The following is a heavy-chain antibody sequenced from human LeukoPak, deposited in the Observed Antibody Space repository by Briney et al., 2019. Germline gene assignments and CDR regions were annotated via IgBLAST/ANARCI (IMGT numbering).Heavy chain of an antibody. V-gene: IGHV3-21*01. CDR1: GSTFSSYS. D-gene: IGHD2-2*01. Sequence: GGSLRLSCAASGSTFSSYSMNWVRQAPGKGLEWVSTISSSSSYIYYADSVKGRFTISRDNAKNSLYLQMNCLRAEDTAVYYCARGPYQLLPFDYWGQGTLVTVSS. J-gene: IGHJ4*02. CDR2: ISSSSSYI. CDR3: ARGPYQLLPFDY.